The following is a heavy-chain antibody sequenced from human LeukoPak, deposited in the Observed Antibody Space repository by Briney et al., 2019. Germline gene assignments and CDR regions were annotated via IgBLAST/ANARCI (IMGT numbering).Heavy chain of an antibody. J-gene: IGHJ4*02. CDR3: ARGGFLYYYDSSGYYSFDY. CDR2: IKQDGSEK. Sequence: PGGSLRLSCAASGFTFSSYWMSWVRQAPGKGLEWVANIKQDGSEKYYVDSVKGRFTISRDNAKNSLYLQMNSLRAEDTAVYYCARGGFLYYYDSSGYYSFDYWGQGTLVTVSS. CDR1: GFTFSSYW. D-gene: IGHD3-22*01. V-gene: IGHV3-7*01.